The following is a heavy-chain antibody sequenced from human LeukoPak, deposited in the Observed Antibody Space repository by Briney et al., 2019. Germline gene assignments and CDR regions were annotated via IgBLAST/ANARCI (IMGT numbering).Heavy chain of an antibody. Sequence: TSETLSLTCIVSGGSISSSGYYWTWIRQHPGKGLEWIGYIYYSGNTYYNPSLKSRVTISVDTSKNQFSLKLSSVTAADTAVYFCARMLDGTSDYWGQGTLVTVSS. D-gene: IGHD1-14*01. CDR3: ARMLDGTSDY. J-gene: IGHJ4*02. CDR1: GGSISSSGYY. CDR2: IYYSGNT. V-gene: IGHV4-31*03.